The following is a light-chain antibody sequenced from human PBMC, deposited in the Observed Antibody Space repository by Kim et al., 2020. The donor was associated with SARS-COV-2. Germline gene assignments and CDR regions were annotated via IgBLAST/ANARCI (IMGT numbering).Light chain of an antibody. CDR1: QSVSSSY. CDR3: QQYGSSPST. Sequence: EIVLTQSPGTLSLSPGERATLSCRASQSVSSSYLAWYQQKPGQAPMLLIYGASSRATGIPDRFSGSGSGTDFTLTISRLEPEDFAVYYCQQYGSSPSTFGPGTKVDIK. V-gene: IGKV3-20*01. CDR2: GAS. J-gene: IGKJ3*01.